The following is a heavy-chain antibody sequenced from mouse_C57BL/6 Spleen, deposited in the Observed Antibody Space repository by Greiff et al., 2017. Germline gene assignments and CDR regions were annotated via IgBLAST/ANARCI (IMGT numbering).Heavy chain of an antibody. CDR3: ARLRYGNYGYYAMDY. J-gene: IGHJ4*01. Sequence: QVQLQQPGAELVMPGASVKLSCKASGYTFTSYWMHWVKQRPGQGLEWIGEIDPSDSYTNYNQKFKGKSTLTVDKSSSTAYMQLSSLTSEDSAVYYCARLRYGNYGYYAMDYWGQGTSVTVSS. CDR1: GYTFTSYW. V-gene: IGHV1-69*01. CDR2: IDPSDSYT. D-gene: IGHD2-10*02.